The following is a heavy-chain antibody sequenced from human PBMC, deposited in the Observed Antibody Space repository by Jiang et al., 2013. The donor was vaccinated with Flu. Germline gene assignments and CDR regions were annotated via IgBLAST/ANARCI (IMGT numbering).Heavy chain of an antibody. Sequence: SVKVSCKASGYTFTTYGLNWVRQAPGQGLEWMGWISPYNGATKYAQKFQDRVTLTTDTSTSTAYMDLKNLRSDDTAIFYCARDQGQAELHGSQHWGQSTLVTVSS. CDR3: ARDQGQAELHGSQH. CDR2: ISPYNGAT. V-gene: IGHV1-18*01. J-gene: IGHJ1*01. D-gene: IGHD1-7*01. CDR1: GYTFTTYG.